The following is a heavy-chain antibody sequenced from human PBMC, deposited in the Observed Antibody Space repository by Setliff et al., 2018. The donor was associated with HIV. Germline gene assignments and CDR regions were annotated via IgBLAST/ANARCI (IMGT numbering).Heavy chain of an antibody. Sequence: GGSLRLSCAASGFTFTTYSMKWVRLAPGKGLEWVASISSTSTYIYYVDSVKGRFTISRDNAKNSLYLQMNSLRAEDTALYYCVRVRYSDEGLDYWGQGTLVTVSS. D-gene: IGHD5-12*01. V-gene: IGHV3-21*01. J-gene: IGHJ4*02. CDR2: ISSTSTYI. CDR1: GFTFTTYS. CDR3: VRVRYSDEGLDY.